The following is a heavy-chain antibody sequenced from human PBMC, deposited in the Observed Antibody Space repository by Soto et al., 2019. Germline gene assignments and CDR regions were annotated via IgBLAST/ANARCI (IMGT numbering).Heavy chain of an antibody. CDR1: GYSISSGYY. CDR3: ARTRYSSSWYPSWFDP. CDR2: IYHSGST. J-gene: IGHJ5*02. Sequence: SETLSLTCAVSGYSISSGYYWGYIRQPPGKGLEWIGSIYHSGSTYYNPSLKSRVTISVDTSKNQFSLKLSSVTAADTAVYYCARTRYSSSWYPSWFDPWGQETLVTVSS. D-gene: IGHD6-13*01. V-gene: IGHV4-38-2*01.